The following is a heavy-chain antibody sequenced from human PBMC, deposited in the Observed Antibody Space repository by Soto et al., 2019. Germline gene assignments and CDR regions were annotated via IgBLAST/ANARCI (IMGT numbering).Heavy chain of an antibody. J-gene: IGHJ4*02. CDR1: GASVSGDGSY. V-gene: IGHV4-31*03. D-gene: IGHD3-22*01. CDR3: ARDIGADKWFFHN. Sequence: QVQLQESGPGLVKPSQTLSLTCLVSGASVSGDGSYCSWIRQHPGKGLEFIGYIHNSGSTYSNPSLENRDAMSIDTSTNQYSLRLSSVPAADSAVYFCARDIGADKWFFHNWGEGILMSVSS. CDR2: IHNSGST.